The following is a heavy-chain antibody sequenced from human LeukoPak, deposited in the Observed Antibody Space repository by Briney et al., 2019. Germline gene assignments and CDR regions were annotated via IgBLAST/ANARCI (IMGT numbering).Heavy chain of an antibody. V-gene: IGHV4-4*07. CDR1: GGSISSYS. J-gene: IGHJ6*03. Sequence: SETLSLTCTVSGGSISSYSRSWIRQPAGEGLEWIGRIYTSGSTNYNPSLMSRVTMSVDTSKNQFSLKLSSVTAAHTAVYYCAREGPGVTGGVLARYYYYYYMDVWGKGTTVTVSS. D-gene: IGHD2-8*02. CDR2: IYTSGST. CDR3: AREGPGVTGGVLARYYYYYYMDV.